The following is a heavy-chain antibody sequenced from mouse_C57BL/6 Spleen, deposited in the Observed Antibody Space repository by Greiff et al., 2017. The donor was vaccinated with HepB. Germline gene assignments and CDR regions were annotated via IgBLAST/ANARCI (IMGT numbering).Heavy chain of an antibody. V-gene: IGHV1-80*01. D-gene: IGHD1-1*01. CDR1: GYAFSSYW. CDR3: ARGGDYYGSSSFAY. CDR2: IYPGDGDT. Sequence: QVQLQQSGAELVKPGASVKISCKASGYAFSSYWMNWVKQRPGKGLEWIGQIYPGDGDTNYNGKFKGKATLTADKSSSTAYMPLSSLTSEDSAVYFCARGGDYYGSSSFAYWGQGTLVTVSA. J-gene: IGHJ3*01.